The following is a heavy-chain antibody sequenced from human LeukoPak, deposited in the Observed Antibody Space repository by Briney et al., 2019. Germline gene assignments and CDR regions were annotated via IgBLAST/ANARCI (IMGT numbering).Heavy chain of an antibody. V-gene: IGHV4-34*01. J-gene: IGHJ6*02. CDR1: GGSFSGCY. D-gene: IGHD6-19*01. CDR2: INHSGST. CDR3: ARDRGSAVAGIYYYYGMDV. Sequence: KPSETLSLTCAVYGGSFSGCYWSWIRQPPGKGLEWIGEINHSGSTNYNPSLKSRVTISVDTSKNQFSLKLSSVTAADTAVYYCARDRGSAVAGIYYYYGMDVWGQGTTVTVSS.